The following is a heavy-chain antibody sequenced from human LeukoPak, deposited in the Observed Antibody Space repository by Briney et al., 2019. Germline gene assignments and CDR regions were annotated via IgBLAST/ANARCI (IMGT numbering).Heavy chain of an antibody. CDR3: AREDLNYYDSSGYSSFDY. V-gene: IGHV3-30*19. CDR1: GFTFRTYG. D-gene: IGHD3-22*01. CDR2: ISYDGSNK. Sequence: GGSLRLSCAASGFTFRTYGMHWVRQAPGKGLEWVAVISYDGSNKYYADSVKGRFTISRDNSKNTLYLQMNSLTTEDTAVYYCAREDLNYYDSSGYSSFDYWGQGTLVTVSS. J-gene: IGHJ4*02.